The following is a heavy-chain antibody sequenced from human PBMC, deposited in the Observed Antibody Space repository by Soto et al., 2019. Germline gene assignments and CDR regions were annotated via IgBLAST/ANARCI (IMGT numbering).Heavy chain of an antibody. V-gene: IGHV1-69*06. Sequence: QVQLVQSGAEVKKPGSSVKVSCKASGGTFSSYAISWVRQAPGQGLEWMGGIIPIFGTANYAQKFQGRVTINADKSASTAYRELSSLRSADKAVYYCARVVAAMVVEYFDYWGQGTLVTVSS. J-gene: IGHJ4*02. CDR3: ARVVAAMVVEYFDY. D-gene: IGHD5-18*01. CDR2: IIPIFGTA. CDR1: GGTFSSYA.